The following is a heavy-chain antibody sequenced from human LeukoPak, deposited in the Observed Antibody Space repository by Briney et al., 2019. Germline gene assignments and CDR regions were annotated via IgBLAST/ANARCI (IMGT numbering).Heavy chain of an antibody. V-gene: IGHV3-23*01. J-gene: IGHJ5*02. Sequence: GGSLRLSCATSGFIFSNYAVNWVRQAPGKGLEWVSIISGSGDTTYYADSVKGRFTISRDNSKNTLYLQMNSLRAEDTAVYYCAKPGYDFWSGYLSNNWFDPWGQGTLVTVSS. CDR3: AKPGYDFWSGYLSNNWFDP. CDR2: ISGSGDTT. D-gene: IGHD3-3*01. CDR1: GFIFSNYA.